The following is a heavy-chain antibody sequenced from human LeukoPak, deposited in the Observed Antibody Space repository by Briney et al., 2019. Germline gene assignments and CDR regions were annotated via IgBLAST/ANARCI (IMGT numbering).Heavy chain of an antibody. CDR3: AREVQLWLRGWFDP. CDR1: GGSISSGGYY. V-gene: IGHV4-31*03. CDR2: IYYSGST. D-gene: IGHD5-18*01. J-gene: IGHJ5*02. Sequence: PSETLSLTCTVSGGSISSGGYYWSWIRQHPGKGLEWIGYIYYSGSTYYNPSLKSRVTISVDTSKNQFSLKLSSVTAADTAVYCCAREVQLWLRGWFDPWGQGTLVTVSS.